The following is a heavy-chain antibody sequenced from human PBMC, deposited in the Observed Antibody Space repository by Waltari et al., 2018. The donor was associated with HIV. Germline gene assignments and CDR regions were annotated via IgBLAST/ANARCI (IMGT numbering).Heavy chain of an antibody. CDR2: ISDDGRNQ. J-gene: IGHJ3*02. V-gene: IGHV3-30*02. D-gene: IGHD3-16*01. CDR1: EFTFSTYG. CDR3: AKDRNMIRGGDDAFES. Sequence: QVQLVESGGGVVQPGGSLRLSCAASEFTFSTYGMHWVRQTPGRGMEWVAFISDDGRNQYHGDSVKGRFTISRDNSKNTLYLQMNSLRDEDTAVYYCAKDRNMIRGGDDAFESWGQGTMVTVSS.